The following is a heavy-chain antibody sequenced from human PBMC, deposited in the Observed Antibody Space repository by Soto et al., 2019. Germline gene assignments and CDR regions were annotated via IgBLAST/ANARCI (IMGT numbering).Heavy chain of an antibody. Sequence: SGGSLRLSCAASGFTFSSYSMNWVRQAPGKGLEWVSSISSSSSYIYYADSVKGRFTISRDNAKNSLYLQMNSLRAEDTAVYYCASSRGDSGSYFYYYYYGMDVWGQGTTVTVSS. J-gene: IGHJ6*02. CDR1: GFTFSSYS. CDR2: ISSSSSYI. V-gene: IGHV3-21*01. CDR3: ASSRGDSGSYFYYYYYGMDV. D-gene: IGHD1-26*01.